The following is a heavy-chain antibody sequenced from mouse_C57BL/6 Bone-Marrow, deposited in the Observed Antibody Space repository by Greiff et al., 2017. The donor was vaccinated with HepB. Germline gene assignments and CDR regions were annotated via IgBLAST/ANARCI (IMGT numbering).Heavy chain of an antibody. CDR2: ISSGGSYT. CDR3: ARLLTRGY. J-gene: IGHJ2*01. V-gene: IGHV5-6*01. Sequence: DVQLQESGGDLVKPGGSLKLSCAASGFTFSSYGMSWVRQTPDKRLEWVATISSGGSYTYYPDSVKGRFTISRDNAKNTLYLQMSSLKSEDTAMYYCARLLTRGYWGQGTTLTVSS. CDR1: GFTFSSYG. D-gene: IGHD1-1*01.